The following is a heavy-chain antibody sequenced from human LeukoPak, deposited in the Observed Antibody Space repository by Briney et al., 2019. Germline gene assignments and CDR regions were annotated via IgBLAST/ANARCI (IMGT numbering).Heavy chain of an antibody. J-gene: IGHJ2*01. CDR2: IIPIFGTA. V-gene: IGHV1-69*06. CDR1: GGTFSSYA. D-gene: IGHD4-17*01. Sequence: SVKVSCKASGGTFSSYAISWVRQAPGQGLEWMGGIIPIFGTANYAQKFQGRVTITADKSTSTAYMELGSLRSEDTAVYYCARDTSTVTHWYFDLWGRGTLVTVSS. CDR3: ARDTSTVTHWYFDL.